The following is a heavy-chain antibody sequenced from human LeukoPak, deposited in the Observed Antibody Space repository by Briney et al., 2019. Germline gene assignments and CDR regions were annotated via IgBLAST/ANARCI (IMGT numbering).Heavy chain of an antibody. CDR3: ARTPYYGSASGHAFDI. CDR2: INAGNGNT. Sequence: ASVKVSCKASGYTFTSYAMHWVRQAPGQRLEWMGWINAGNGNTKYSQKFQGRVTITRDTSASTAYMELSSLRSEDTAVYYCARTPYYGSASGHAFDIWGQGTMVTVSS. D-gene: IGHD3-10*01. J-gene: IGHJ3*02. V-gene: IGHV1-3*01. CDR1: GYTFTSYA.